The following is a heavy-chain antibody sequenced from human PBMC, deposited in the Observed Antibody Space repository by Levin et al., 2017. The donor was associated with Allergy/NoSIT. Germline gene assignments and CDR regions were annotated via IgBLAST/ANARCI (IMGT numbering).Heavy chain of an antibody. CDR2: IKSKTDGGTT. D-gene: IGHD1-26*01. Sequence: GESLKISCAASGFTFSNAWMSWVRQAPGKGLEWVGRIKSKTDGGTTDYAAPVKGRFTISRDDSKNTLYLQMNSLKTEDTAVYYCTTGVGATGIIDYWGQGTLVTVSS. CDR1: GFTFSNAW. J-gene: IGHJ4*02. V-gene: IGHV3-15*01. CDR3: TTGVGATGIIDY.